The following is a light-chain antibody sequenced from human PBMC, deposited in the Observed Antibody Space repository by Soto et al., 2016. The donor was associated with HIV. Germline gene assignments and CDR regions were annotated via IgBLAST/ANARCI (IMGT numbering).Light chain of an antibody. V-gene: IGKV1-39*01. CDR3: QQSYSTPHT. J-gene: IGKJ2*01. CDR1: QGISSY. CDR2: AAS. Sequence: IQMTQSPSSLSASIGDRVTITCRASQGISSYLVWFQQKPGKAPKLLIYAASSLQSGVPSRFSGSGSGTDFTLTISSLQPEDFATYYCQQSYSTPHTFGQGTKAGDQT.